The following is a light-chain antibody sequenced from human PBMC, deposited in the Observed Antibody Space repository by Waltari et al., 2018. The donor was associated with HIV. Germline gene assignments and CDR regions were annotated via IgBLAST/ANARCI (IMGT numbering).Light chain of an antibody. Sequence: DIQMTQSPSTLSASVGDRVTITCRASQSISNWLAWYQQKPGKAPKLLIYKASSLEGGVPSRFSGSGSGTEFTLTISSLQPDDFATYYCQQYNTYPPRSWTFGQGTKVEIK. J-gene: IGKJ1*01. CDR1: QSISNW. V-gene: IGKV1-5*03. CDR3: QQYNTYPPRSWT. CDR2: KAS.